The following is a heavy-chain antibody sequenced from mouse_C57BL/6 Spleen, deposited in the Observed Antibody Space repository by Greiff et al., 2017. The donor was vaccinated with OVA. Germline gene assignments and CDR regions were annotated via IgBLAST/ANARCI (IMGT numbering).Heavy chain of an antibody. Sequence: EVKLQESGPELVKPGASVKISCKASGYSFTGYYMNWVKQSPEKSLEWIGEINPSTGGTTYNQKFKAKATLTVDKSSSTAYMQLKSLTSEDSAVYYCATHYYGSSYGYFDVWGTGTTVTVSS. CDR3: ATHYYGSSYGYFDV. CDR2: INPSTGGT. D-gene: IGHD1-1*01. CDR1: GYSFTGYY. V-gene: IGHV1-42*01. J-gene: IGHJ1*03.